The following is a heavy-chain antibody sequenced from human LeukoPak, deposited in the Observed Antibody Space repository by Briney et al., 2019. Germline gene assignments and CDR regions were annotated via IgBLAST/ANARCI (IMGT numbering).Heavy chain of an antibody. V-gene: IGHV3-15*01. J-gene: IGHJ6*02. D-gene: IGHD2/OR15-2a*01. CDR1: GFPFSNAR. CDR3: TKPDLLWVGEDV. Sequence: GGSLRLSCAASGFPFSNARMSWVRQAPGKGLEWVGRIKTRNEGGTSEYAAPVKGRFTISRDDSKNTVHLQMNSLKTEDAGVYYCTKPDLLWVGEDVWGPGTTVTVSS. CDR2: IKTRNEGGTS.